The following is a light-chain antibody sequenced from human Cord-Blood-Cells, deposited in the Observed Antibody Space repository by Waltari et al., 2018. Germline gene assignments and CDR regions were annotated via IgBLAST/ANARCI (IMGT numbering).Light chain of an antibody. CDR1: VLAKKY. CDR2: KDS. J-gene: IGLJ3*02. Sequence: SYELTQPSSVSVSPGQTARITCSGDVLAKKYARWFQQKPGQAPVLVIYKDSERPSGIPERFAGSSSGTTVTLTISGAQVEDEADYYCYPAADNNLGVFGGGTKLTVL. CDR3: YPAADNNLGV. V-gene: IGLV3-27*01.